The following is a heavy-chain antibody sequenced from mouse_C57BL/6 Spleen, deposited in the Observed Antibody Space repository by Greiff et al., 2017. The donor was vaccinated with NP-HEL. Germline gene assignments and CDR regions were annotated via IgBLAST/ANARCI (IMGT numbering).Heavy chain of an antibody. V-gene: IGHV1-42*01. CDR1: GYSFTGYY. CDR2: INPSTGGT. D-gene: IGHD2-1*01. Sequence: VQLQQSGPELVKPGASVKISCKASGYSFTGYYMNWVKQSPEKSLEWIGEINPSTGGTTYIQKFKAKATLTVDKSSSTAYMQLKSLTSEDSAVYYCARAYGNPFAYWGQGTLVTVSA. CDR3: ARAYGNPFAY. J-gene: IGHJ3*01.